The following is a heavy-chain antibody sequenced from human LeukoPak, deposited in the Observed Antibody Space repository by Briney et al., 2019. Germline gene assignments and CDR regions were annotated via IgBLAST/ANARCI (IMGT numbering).Heavy chain of an antibody. CDR3: ARAQWLVRLNWFDP. CDR2: INHSGST. CDR1: GGSFSGYY. V-gene: IGHV4-34*01. J-gene: IGHJ5*02. Sequence: SETLSLTCAVYGGSFSGYYWSWMRQPPGKGLEWIGEINHSGSTNYNPSLKSRVTISVDTSKNQFSLKLSSVTAADTAVYYCARAQWLVRLNWFDPWGQGTLVTVSS. D-gene: IGHD6-19*01.